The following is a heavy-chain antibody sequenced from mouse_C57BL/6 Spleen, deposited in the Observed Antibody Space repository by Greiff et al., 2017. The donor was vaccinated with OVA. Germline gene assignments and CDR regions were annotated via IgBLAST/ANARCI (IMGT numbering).Heavy chain of an antibody. Sequence: QVQLQQPGAELVKPGASVKLSCKASGYTFTSYWMHWVKQRPGQGLAWIGMIHPNSGSTNYNEKFKSKATLTVDKSSSTAYMQLSSLTSEDSAVYYCARSKYDYDGRGYYFDYWGQGTTLTVSS. J-gene: IGHJ2*01. CDR1: GYTFTSYW. CDR3: ARSKYDYDGRGYYFDY. V-gene: IGHV1-64*01. CDR2: IHPNSGST. D-gene: IGHD2-4*01.